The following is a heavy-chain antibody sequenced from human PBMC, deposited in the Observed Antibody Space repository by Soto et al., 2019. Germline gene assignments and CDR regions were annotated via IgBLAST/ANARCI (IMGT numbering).Heavy chain of an antibody. CDR3: ARDRMIVVNYGLDV. Sequence: PSETLSLTCSVSGEYISSGYYWGWIRQPPGRGLEWIWSIYHNGKTYYNPSLKSRVTISVDTSKNQLSLKVTSVTAADTALYYCARDRMIVVNYGLDVWGQGTTVTVSS. CDR1: GEYISSGYY. CDR2: IYHNGKT. D-gene: IGHD3-22*01. V-gene: IGHV4-38-2*02. J-gene: IGHJ6*02.